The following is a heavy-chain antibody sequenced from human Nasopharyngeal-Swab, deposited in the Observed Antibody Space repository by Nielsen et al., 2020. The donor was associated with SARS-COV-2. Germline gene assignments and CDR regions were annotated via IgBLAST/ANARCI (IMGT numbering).Heavy chain of an antibody. D-gene: IGHD5-18*01. J-gene: IGHJ4*02. CDR2: ISYDGSNK. V-gene: IGHV3-30*18. CDR3: AKSIYSYGLVGYFDY. Sequence: VRQALGKGLEWVAVISYDGSNKYYADSVKGRFTISRDNSKNTLYLQMNSLRAEDTAVYYCAKSIYSYGLVGYFDYWGQGTLVTVSS.